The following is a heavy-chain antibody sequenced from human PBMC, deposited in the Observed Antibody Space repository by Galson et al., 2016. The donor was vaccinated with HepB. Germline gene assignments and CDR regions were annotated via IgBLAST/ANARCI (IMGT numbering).Heavy chain of an antibody. V-gene: IGHV4-4*02. CDR3: ARLPRLWDGYFDY. D-gene: IGHD1-26*01. J-gene: IGHJ4*01. CDR1: GDSISSHDW. Sequence: SETLSLTCAVSGDSISSHDWWSWVRQPPGKGLEWIGYIYDSGSTNYNPSLKSRLTISIDTSKNQFSLKLTSVTAADTAVYYCARLPRLWDGYFDYWGHGTLVTVSS. CDR2: IYDSGST.